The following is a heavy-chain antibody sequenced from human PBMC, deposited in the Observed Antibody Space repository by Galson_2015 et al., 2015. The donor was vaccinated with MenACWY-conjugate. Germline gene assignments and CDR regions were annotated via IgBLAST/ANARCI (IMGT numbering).Heavy chain of an antibody. Sequence: QSGAEVKKPGESLKISCKGSGYSFTNYWIGWVRQMPGKGLEWMGLFNPANSETRYSPSFQGQVTISADKSISTAYLQWNSLQASDTAMYYCARHPPGGRGMDVWGQGTTVTVSS. CDR1: GYSFTNYW. D-gene: IGHD1-26*01. CDR2: FNPANSET. V-gene: IGHV5-51*01. CDR3: ARHPPGGRGMDV. J-gene: IGHJ6*02.